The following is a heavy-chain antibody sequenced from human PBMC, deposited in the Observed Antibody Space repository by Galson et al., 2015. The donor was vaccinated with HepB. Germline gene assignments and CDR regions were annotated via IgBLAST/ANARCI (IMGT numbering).Heavy chain of an antibody. CDR2: IKQDGSEK. CDR1: GLTFSSYW. J-gene: IGHJ4*02. D-gene: IGHD6-13*01. Sequence: SLRLSCAASGLTFSSYWMSWVRQAPGKGLEWVANIKQDGSEKYYVDSVKGRFTISRDNAKNSLYLQMNSLRAEDTAVYYCARVLGSGSSWSLESGGFDFWGQGTLVTVSS. CDR3: ARVLGSGSSWSLESGGFDF. V-gene: IGHV3-7*01.